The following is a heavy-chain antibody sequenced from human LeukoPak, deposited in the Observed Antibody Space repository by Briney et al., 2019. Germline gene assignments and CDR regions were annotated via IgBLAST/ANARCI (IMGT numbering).Heavy chain of an antibody. J-gene: IGHJ3*02. CDR3: ARSYVWGTYRYDAFDI. CDR2: IVPLFATA. Sequence: ASVKVSCKASGGTFSTYAITWVRQAPGQGLEWMGGIVPLFATAIYAPKFQGRVTMTRDTSTSTVYMELSSLRSEDTAVYYCARSYVWGTYRYDAFDIWGQGTMVTVSS. V-gene: IGHV1-69*05. CDR1: GGTFSTYA. D-gene: IGHD3-16*02.